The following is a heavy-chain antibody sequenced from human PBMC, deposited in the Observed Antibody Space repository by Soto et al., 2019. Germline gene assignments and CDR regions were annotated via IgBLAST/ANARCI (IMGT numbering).Heavy chain of an antibody. J-gene: IGHJ6*02. D-gene: IGHD5-12*01. CDR3: AIDIVATGYYYYGMDV. CDR2: INPNSGGT. Sequence: ASVKVSCKASGYTFTGYYMHWVRQAPGQGLEWVGWINPNSGGTNYAQKFQGRVTMTRDTSISTAYMELSRLRSDDTAVYYCAIDIVATGYYYYGMDVWGQGTTVTVPS. CDR1: GYTFTGYY. V-gene: IGHV1-2*02.